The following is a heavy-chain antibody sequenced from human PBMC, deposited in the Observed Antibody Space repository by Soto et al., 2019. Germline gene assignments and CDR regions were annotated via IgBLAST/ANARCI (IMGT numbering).Heavy chain of an antibody. CDR1: GDSISSSTYY. CDR2: FYYSGNT. Sequence: SETLSLTCSVSGDSISSSTYYWGWMRQPPGKGLEWIASFYYSGNTYYNPSLKSRVTISVDTSKDQFSLKLSSVTAADTAVYYCARGRIQLWYPFDYWGQGTLVTVSS. D-gene: IGHD5-18*01. CDR3: ARGRIQLWYPFDY. V-gene: IGHV4-39*07. J-gene: IGHJ4*02.